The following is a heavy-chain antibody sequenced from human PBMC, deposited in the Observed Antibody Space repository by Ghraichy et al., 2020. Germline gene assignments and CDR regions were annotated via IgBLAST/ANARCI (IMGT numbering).Heavy chain of an antibody. CDR1: GYTFTSYG. V-gene: IGHV1-18*01. CDR2: ISAYNGNT. J-gene: IGHJ4*02. Sequence: ASVKVSCKASGYTFTSYGISWVRQAPGQGLEWMGWISAYNGNTNYAQKLQGRVTMTTDTSTSTAYMELRSLRSDDTAVYYCARDYGDYETRGGYFDYWGQGTLVTVSS. CDR3: ARDYGDYETRGGYFDY. D-gene: IGHD4-17*01.